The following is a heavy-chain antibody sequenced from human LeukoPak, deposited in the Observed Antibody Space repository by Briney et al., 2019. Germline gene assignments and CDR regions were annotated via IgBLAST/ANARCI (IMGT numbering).Heavy chain of an antibody. CDR2: INIDGRST. CDR1: GFPLSGYW. V-gene: IGHV3-74*03. CDR3: ARAMITSTTSPEH. D-gene: IGHD3-16*01. Sequence: SGGSLRLSCAASGFPLSGYWMHCVRQGPGKGLVWVSRINIDGRSTAYADSVKGRFTISRDNAKKTLYLQMDSLRAEDTAVYYCARAMITSTTSPEHWGQGTLVTVSS. J-gene: IGHJ1*01.